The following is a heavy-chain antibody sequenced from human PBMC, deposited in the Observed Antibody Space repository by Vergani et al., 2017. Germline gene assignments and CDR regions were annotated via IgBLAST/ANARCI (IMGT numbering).Heavy chain of an antibody. CDR3: ARDPTVTTGGFPY. Sequence: QVQLQESGPGLVKPSETLSLTCAVSGYSISSGHYWGWIRQPPGKGLEWIGSIYHSGSTYYNPSLKSRVTISVDTSKNQFSLKLSSVTAADTAVYYCARDPTVTTGGFPYWGQGTLVTVSS. V-gene: IGHV4-38-2*02. D-gene: IGHD4-17*01. J-gene: IGHJ4*02. CDR2: IYHSGST. CDR1: GYSISSGHY.